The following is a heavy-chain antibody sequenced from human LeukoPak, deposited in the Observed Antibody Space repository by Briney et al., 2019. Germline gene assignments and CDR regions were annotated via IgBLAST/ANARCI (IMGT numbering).Heavy chain of an antibody. D-gene: IGHD6-19*01. Sequence: SVKVSCKASGGSFSSYAISWVRQAPGQGLEWMGGIIPIFGTADYAQKFQGRVTITTDESTSTAYMELSSLRSEDTAVYYCARDAVDDTGSFGYWGQRTLVTLSS. CDR1: GGSFSSYA. CDR3: ARDAVDDTGSFGY. CDR2: IIPIFGTA. V-gene: IGHV1-69*05. J-gene: IGHJ4*02.